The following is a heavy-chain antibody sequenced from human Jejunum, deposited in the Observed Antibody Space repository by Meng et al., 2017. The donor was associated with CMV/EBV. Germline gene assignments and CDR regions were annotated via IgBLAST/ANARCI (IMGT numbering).Heavy chain of an antibody. J-gene: IGHJ5*02. CDR1: GGTLSSYA. D-gene: IGHD3-3*01. V-gene: IGHV1-69*10. CDR2: IIPILGIA. CDR3: ARSLLRFLEWSGADWFDP. Sequence: ASGGTLSSYAISWVRQAPGQGLEWMGGIIPILGIANYAQKFQGRVTITADKSTSTAYMELSSLRSEDTAVYYCARSLLRFLEWSGADWFDPWGQGTLVT.